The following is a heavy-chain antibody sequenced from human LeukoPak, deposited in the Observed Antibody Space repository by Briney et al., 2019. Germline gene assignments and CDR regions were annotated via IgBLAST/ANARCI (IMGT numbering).Heavy chain of an antibody. CDR3: TKTTPYYYDSSGYYPYYFDY. CDR2: ISGSGGST. CDR1: GFTFSSYA. Sequence: GGSLRLSCAASGFTFSSYAMSWVRQAPRKGLEWVSAISGSGGSTYYADSVKGRFTISRDNSKNTLYLQMNSLRAEDTAVYYCTKTTPYYYDSSGYYPYYFDYWGQGTLVTVSS. V-gene: IGHV3-23*01. D-gene: IGHD3-22*01. J-gene: IGHJ4*02.